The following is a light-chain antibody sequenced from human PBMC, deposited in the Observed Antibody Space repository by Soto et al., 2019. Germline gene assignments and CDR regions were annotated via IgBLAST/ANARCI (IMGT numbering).Light chain of an antibody. CDR2: WAS. CDR3: QQYYSTPL. J-gene: IGKJ2*01. V-gene: IGKV4-1*01. Sequence: EIVLTQSPGTLSLSPGERATLSCRASQSVLYSSNNKNYLAWYQQKPGQPPKLLIYWASTRESGVPDRFSGSGSGTDFTLTISSLQAEDVAVYYCQQYYSTPLFGQGTKLEIK. CDR1: QSVLYSSNNKNY.